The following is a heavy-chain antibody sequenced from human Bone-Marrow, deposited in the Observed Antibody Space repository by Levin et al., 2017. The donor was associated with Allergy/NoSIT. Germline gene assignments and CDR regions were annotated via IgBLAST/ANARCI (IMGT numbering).Heavy chain of an antibody. CDR3: ATATIVVVPAVQGDWCDH. J-gene: IGHJ5*02. CDR2: FDPEDGET. Sequence: GESLKISCKVSGYTLTELSMHWVRQAPGKGLEWMGGFDPEDGETIYAQKFQGRVTMTEDTSTDTAYMELSSLRSEDTAVYYCATATIVVVPAVQGDWCDHWGQGTLVTVSS. V-gene: IGHV1-24*01. CDR1: GYTLTELS. D-gene: IGHD2-2*01.